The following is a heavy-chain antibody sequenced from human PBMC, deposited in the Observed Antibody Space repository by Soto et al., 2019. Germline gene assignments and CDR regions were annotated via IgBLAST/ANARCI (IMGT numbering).Heavy chain of an antibody. J-gene: IGHJ5*02. CDR1: GFSVSNHY. CDR2: IYSGGGT. CDR3: ARSGGNYWFDP. V-gene: IGHV3-66*01. Sequence: GGSLRLSCAASGFSVSNHYMRWVRQAPGKGLEWVSVIYSGGGTYYADSVKGRFIISRDNSKNTLYLQMNSLRAEDTAVYYCARSGGNYWFDPWGQGTLVTVSS. D-gene: IGHD2-21*02.